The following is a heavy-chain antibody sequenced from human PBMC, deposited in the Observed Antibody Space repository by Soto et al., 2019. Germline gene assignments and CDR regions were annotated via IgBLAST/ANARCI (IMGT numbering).Heavy chain of an antibody. CDR2: MNPNNGNT. CDR1: GYTFTSYD. J-gene: IGHJ4*02. V-gene: IGHV1-8*01. Sequence: ASVKVSCKASGYTFTSYDINWVRQATGQGLEWMGWMNPNNGNTGYAQKFQGRVTITRDTSTSTAYMELSSLRSEDTAVYYCARERKYSSGWVYYFDYWGQGTLVTVSS. D-gene: IGHD6-19*01. CDR3: ARERKYSSGWVYYFDY.